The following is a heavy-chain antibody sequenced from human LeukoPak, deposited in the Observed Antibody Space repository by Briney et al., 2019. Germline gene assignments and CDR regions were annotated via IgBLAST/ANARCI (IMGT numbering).Heavy chain of an antibody. J-gene: IGHJ3*02. CDR3: ARDLKRRVYYDSSGSDDAFDI. CDR2: ISGSGGRT. V-gene: IGHV3-23*01. Sequence: GGSLRLSCAASGFTFSSYATSWVRQAPGKGLEWVTAISGSGGRTYYADSVKGRFTISRDNAKNSLYLQMNSLRAEDTAVYYCARDLKRRVYYDSSGSDDAFDIWGQGTMVTVSS. CDR1: GFTFSSYA. D-gene: IGHD3-22*01.